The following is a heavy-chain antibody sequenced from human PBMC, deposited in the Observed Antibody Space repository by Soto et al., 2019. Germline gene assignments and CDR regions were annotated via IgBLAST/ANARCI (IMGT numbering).Heavy chain of an antibody. CDR2: ISHEGSYK. J-gene: IGHJ6*02. CDR3: AKEGGYGDRIADDYYYYGMDV. Sequence: GGSLRLSCEVSGFSLRSFGMHWVRQAPGKGLEWVAVISHEGSYKHYADSVKGRFTISRDDSKNTLYLQMNSLRAEEDTAVYYCAKEGGYGDRIADDYYYYGMDVWGQGTTVTVSS. V-gene: IGHV3-30*18. D-gene: IGHD4-17*01. CDR1: GFSLRSFG.